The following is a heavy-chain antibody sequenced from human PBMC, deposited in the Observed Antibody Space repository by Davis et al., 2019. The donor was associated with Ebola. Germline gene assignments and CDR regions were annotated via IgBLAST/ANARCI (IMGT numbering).Heavy chain of an antibody. CDR3: ARSIVGGKSGRWFDP. D-gene: IGHD4-23*01. CDR2: IYPDDSDT. Sequence: GESLKISCQASGYSFTSQWIAWVRQMPGKGLEWMGIIYPDDSDTRYSPSFQGQVTISADKSTNTAYLQWSSLKASDTAMYYCARSIVGGKSGRWFDPWGQGTLVTVSS. V-gene: IGHV5-51*01. J-gene: IGHJ5*02. CDR1: GYSFTSQW.